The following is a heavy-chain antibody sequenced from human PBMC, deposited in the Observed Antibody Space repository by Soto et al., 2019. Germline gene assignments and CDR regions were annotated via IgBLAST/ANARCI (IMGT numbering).Heavy chain of an antibody. V-gene: IGHV3-74*01. CDR2: LNGDGSIK. CDR3: VRADLWAWNAFGY. CDR1: GFTFKGYW. J-gene: IGHJ4*02. Sequence: GGSLRLSCAASGFTFKGYWMHWVRQGPGKGLVWVSRLNGDGSIKNYAEYVKGRFTITKDNAKNTLYLQLDSLRAEDRALYCCVRADLWAWNAFGYWGQGTLVTVSS. D-gene: IGHD1-1*01.